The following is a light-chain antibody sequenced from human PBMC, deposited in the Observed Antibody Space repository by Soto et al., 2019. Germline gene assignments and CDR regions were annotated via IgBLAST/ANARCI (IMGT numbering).Light chain of an antibody. CDR3: QQYYNWPVT. V-gene: IGKV3-15*01. Sequence: EILMTQSPATLSVSPGETVTFSCRASRSVSNRLAWYQHKPGQAPRLLISGASNGATGIPPKFSGSGSGTEFTLTVDSLQSVDIAVYYCQQYYNWPVTFGGGTKV. CDR2: GAS. J-gene: IGKJ4*01. CDR1: RSVSNR.